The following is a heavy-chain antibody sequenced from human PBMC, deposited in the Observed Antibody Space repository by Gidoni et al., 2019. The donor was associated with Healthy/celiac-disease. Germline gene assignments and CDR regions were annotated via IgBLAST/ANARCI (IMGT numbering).Heavy chain of an antibody. CDR1: GGSFSGYY. J-gene: IGHJ4*02. CDR3: ARGALAGSFAY. Sequence: QVQLQQWGAGLLKPSETLSLTCAVYGGSFSGYYWSGIRQPPGKGLEWIGEINHSGSTNYNPSLKSRVTISVDTSKNQFSLKLSSVTAADTAVYYCARGALAGSFAYWGQGTLVTVSS. D-gene: IGHD6-19*01. V-gene: IGHV4-34*01. CDR2: INHSGST.